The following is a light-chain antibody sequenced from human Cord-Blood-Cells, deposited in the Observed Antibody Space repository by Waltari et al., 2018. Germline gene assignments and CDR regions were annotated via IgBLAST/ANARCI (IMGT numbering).Light chain of an antibody. V-gene: IGLV2-23*01. CDR1: RSDVGSYNL. CDR2: EGS. Sequence: QSALTQPASVSGSPGQSITISCTGTRSDVGSYNLVSWYQQHPGKAPKPMIYEGSKRPSGVSNRFSGSKSGNTAPLTISGLQAEDEADYYCCSYAGSSTWVFGGGTKLTVL. CDR3: CSYAGSSTWV. J-gene: IGLJ3*02.